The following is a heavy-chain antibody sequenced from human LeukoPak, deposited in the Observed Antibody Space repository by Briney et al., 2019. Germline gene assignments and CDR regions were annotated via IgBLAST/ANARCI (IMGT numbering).Heavy chain of an antibody. CDR3: ARFAGSQPMVGYYYYYMDV. V-gene: IGHV1-2*02. D-gene: IGHD1-26*01. J-gene: IGHJ6*03. CDR1: GYTFTGYY. Sequence: ASVKVSCKASGYTFTGYYMHWVRQAPGQGLEWMGWINPNSGGTNYAQKFQGRVTMTRDTSISTAYMELSRLRSDDTAVYYCARFAGSQPMVGYYYYYMDVWGKGTTVTVSS. CDR2: INPNSGGT.